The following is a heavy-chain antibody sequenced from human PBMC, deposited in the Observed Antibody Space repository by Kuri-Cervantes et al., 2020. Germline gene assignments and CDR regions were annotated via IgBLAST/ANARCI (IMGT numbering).Heavy chain of an antibody. Sequence: SETLSLTCAVSGGSISSGGYYWSWIRQHPGKGLEWIGYIYYSGSTYYNPSLKSRVTISVDTSKNQFSLKLSSVTAADTAVYYCAGIGSGSYPYYYYGMDVWGQGTTVTVSS. CDR2: IYYSGST. V-gene: IGHV4-31*11. CDR3: AGIGSGSYPYYYYGMDV. D-gene: IGHD3-10*01. J-gene: IGHJ6*02. CDR1: GGSISSGGYY.